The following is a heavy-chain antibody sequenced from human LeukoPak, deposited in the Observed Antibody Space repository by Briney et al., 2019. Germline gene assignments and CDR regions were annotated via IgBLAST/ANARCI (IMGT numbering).Heavy chain of an antibody. J-gene: IGHJ4*02. CDR1: GHSFTSYW. CDR3: ARFSTVGGDYQGGIDY. V-gene: IGHV5-51*03. Sequence: GESLKISCKGSGHSFTSYWIGWVRQMPGKGLEWMGIIYPGDSDTRYSPSFQGQVTISADKSISTAYLQWSSLKASATAMYYCARFSTVGGDYQGGIDYWGQGTLVTVSS. CDR2: IYPGDSDT. D-gene: IGHD4-17*01.